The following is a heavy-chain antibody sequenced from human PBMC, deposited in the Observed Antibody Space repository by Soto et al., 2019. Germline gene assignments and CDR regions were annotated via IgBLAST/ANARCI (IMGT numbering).Heavy chain of an antibody. J-gene: IGHJ6*01. CDR1: GGSISDYY. CDR2: ISYSGTT. CDR3: ARAGRSGYNYYYGMDV. V-gene: IGHV4-59*01. Sequence: PSETLSLTCTVSGGSISDYYLSWIRQPPGKGLEWIGYISYSGTTNYNPSLKSRVTMSVDTSKNQFSLKLSSVTAADTAVYFCARAGRSGYNYYYGMDVWGQGATVTVYS. D-gene: IGHD7-27*01.